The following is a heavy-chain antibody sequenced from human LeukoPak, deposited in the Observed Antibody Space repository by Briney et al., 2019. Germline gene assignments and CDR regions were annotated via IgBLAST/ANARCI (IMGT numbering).Heavy chain of an antibody. J-gene: IGHJ4*02. V-gene: IGHV1-8*01. CDR2: MNPNSGNT. Sequence: GASVKVSCKASGYTFTSYDINWVRQATGQGLEWMGWMNPNSGNTGYVQKFQGRVTMTRNTSISTAYIELSSLRSEDTAVYYCARSSPQGYSGYDCAYWGQGTLVTVSS. CDR1: GYTFTSYD. CDR3: ARSSPQGYSGYDCAY. D-gene: IGHD5-12*01.